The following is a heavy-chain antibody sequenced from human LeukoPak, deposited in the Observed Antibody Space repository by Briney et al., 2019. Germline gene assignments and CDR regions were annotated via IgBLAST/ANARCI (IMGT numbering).Heavy chain of an antibody. CDR2: IYSGGST. J-gene: IGHJ4*02. V-gene: IGHV3-53*01. D-gene: IGHD5-24*01. CDR3: AAEMATIYAYFDY. Sequence: GGSLRLSCAASGFIVSSNYMSWVRQAPGKGLEWVSVIYSGGSTYYADSVKGRFTISRDNAKNSLYLQMNSLRAEDTAVYYCAAEMATIYAYFDYWGQGTLVTVSS. CDR1: GFIVSSNY.